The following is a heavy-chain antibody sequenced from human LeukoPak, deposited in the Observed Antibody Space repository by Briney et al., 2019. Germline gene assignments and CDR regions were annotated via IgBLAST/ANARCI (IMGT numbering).Heavy chain of an antibody. Sequence: PSETLSLTCAVYGGSFSGYYWSWIRQPPGKGLEWIGEINHSGSTNYNPSLKSRVTISVDTSKNQFSLKLRSVTAEDTTVYYCARAQGGSSVVVVAAPKYYFDYWGQGTLVTVSS. D-gene: IGHD2-15*01. CDR3: ARAQGGSSVVVVAAPKYYFDY. J-gene: IGHJ4*02. V-gene: IGHV4-34*01. CDR1: GGSFSGYY. CDR2: INHSGST.